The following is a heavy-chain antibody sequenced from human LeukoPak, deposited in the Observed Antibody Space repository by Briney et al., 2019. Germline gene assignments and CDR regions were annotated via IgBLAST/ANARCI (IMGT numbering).Heavy chain of an antibody. Sequence: GGSLRLSCVASGFSFSNLAMGWVRQAPGKGLEWVSTISGSGDSTYYADSVKGRFTISRDNSKNTLYLQVNSLRAEDTAVYYCAKLGGIPGQHWGQGTLVTVSS. V-gene: IGHV3-23*01. CDR1: GFSFSNLA. CDR3: AKLGGIPGQH. J-gene: IGHJ1*01. CDR2: ISGSGDST. D-gene: IGHD2-15*01.